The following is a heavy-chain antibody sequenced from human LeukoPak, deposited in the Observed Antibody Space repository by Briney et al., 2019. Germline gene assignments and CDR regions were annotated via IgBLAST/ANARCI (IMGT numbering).Heavy chain of an antibody. J-gene: IGHJ4*02. CDR2: IYHTGNT. D-gene: IGHD5-12*01. V-gene: IGHV4-4*02. CDR3: VRVGGSEVCDY. Sequence: PSETLSLTCAVSGDSMSSSNWWSWVHQPPGKGLEWIGEIYHTGNTNYSPSLKGRVTISADKSKNQFSLNVTSVTAADTAVYYCVRVGGSEVCDYWGQGTLVTVSS. CDR1: GDSMSSSNW.